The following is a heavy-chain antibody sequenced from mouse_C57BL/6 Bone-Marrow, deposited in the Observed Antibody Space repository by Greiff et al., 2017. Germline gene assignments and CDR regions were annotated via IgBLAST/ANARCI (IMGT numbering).Heavy chain of an antibody. J-gene: IGHJ4*01. Sequence: VQLQRSGAELVKPGASVKISCKASGYAFSSYWMNWVKQRPGKGLEWIGQIYPGDGDTNYNGKFKGQATLTADKSSSTAYMQLSSLTSEDSAVYFCARRGITTSMDYWGQGTSVTVSS. CDR1: GYAFSSYW. CDR3: ARRGITTSMDY. D-gene: IGHD1-1*01. V-gene: IGHV1-80*01. CDR2: IYPGDGDT.